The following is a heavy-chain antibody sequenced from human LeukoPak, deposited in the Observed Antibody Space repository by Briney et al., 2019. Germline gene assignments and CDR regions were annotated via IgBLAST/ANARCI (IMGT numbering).Heavy chain of an antibody. CDR3: ARLGTSCNAFDI. CDR2: INPNSGGT. CDR1: GYTFTGYY. Sequence: ASVKVSCKASGYTFTGYYMHWVRQAPRQGLEWMGWINPNSGGTNYAQKFQGRVTMTRDTSISTAYMELSRLRSDGTAVYYCARLGTSCNAFDIWGQGTMVTVSS. D-gene: IGHD2-2*01. J-gene: IGHJ3*02. V-gene: IGHV1-2*02.